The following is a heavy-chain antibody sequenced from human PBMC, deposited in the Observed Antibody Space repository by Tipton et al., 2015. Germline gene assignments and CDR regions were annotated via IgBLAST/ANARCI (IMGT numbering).Heavy chain of an antibody. CDR1: GGSISTRTYY. V-gene: IGHV4-39*01. J-gene: IGHJ3*02. CDR3: ARGSFDI. Sequence: TLSLTCSVSGGSISTRTYYWGWLRQPPGKGLEFIGTIYYSGSTYYNLSLKSRVSISVNTSKHHFSLSLGSLTAADTAVYYCARGSFDIWGQGTLVTVSS. CDR2: IYYSGST.